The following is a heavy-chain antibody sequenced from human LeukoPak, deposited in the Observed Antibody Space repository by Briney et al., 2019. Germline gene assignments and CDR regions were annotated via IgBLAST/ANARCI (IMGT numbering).Heavy chain of an antibody. CDR2: ISDSGGST. Sequence: GGSLRLSCAASGFTFTIYAMSWVRQAPGKGLESVSGISDSGGSTDYADSVKGRFTISRDNPKNTLYLQMNSLRAEDTALYYCAKGVVRSYYYGMDVWGQGTTVTVSS. CDR1: GFTFTIYA. V-gene: IGHV3-23*01. D-gene: IGHD2-15*01. CDR3: AKGVVRSYYYGMDV. J-gene: IGHJ6*02.